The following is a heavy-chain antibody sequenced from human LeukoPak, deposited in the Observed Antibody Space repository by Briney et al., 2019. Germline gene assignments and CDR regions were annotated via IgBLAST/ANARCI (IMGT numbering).Heavy chain of an antibody. CDR1: GGSFSGYY. V-gene: IGHV4-34*01. CDR2: INHSGST. CDR3: ARARRGFDP. Sequence: SESLSLTCAVYGGSFSGYYWSWIRQPPGKGLEWIGEINHSGSTNYNPSLKSRVTISLDTSKNQFSLKLSSVTAADTAVYYCARARRGFDPWGQGTLVTVSS. J-gene: IGHJ5*02.